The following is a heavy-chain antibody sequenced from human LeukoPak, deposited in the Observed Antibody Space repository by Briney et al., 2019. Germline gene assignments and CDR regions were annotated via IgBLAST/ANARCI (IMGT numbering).Heavy chain of an antibody. CDR2: VYPGDSET. D-gene: IGHD4-23*01. CDR3: ARHNTVAKIFDY. CDR1: GYSFTNYW. J-gene: IGHJ4*02. V-gene: IGHV5-51*01. Sequence: GESLKISCKASGYSFTNYWIGWVRQMPGKGLEWMGIVYPGDSETRYSPSFQGQVTISADKSINTAYLQWSSLKASDTATYYCARHNTVAKIFDYWGQGTLVTVSS.